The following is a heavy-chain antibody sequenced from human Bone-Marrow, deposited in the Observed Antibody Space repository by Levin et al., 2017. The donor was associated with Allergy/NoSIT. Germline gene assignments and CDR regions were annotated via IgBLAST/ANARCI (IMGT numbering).Heavy chain of an antibody. CDR3: ARDSFGGYSGSHIDY. V-gene: IGHV3-33*01. Sequence: PGGSLRLSCAASGFTFSTYGMHWVRQAPGKGLEWVAVIWYDGSNKWYADSVKGRFTISRDNNKNTLYLDMNSLRAEDTAVYYCARDSFGGYSGSHIDYWGQGTLVTVSS. CDR1: GFTFSTYG. D-gene: IGHD5-12*01. J-gene: IGHJ4*02. CDR2: IWYDGSNK.